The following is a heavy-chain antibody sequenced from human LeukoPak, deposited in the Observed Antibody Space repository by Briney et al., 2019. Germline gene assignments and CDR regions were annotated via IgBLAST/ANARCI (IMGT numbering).Heavy chain of an antibody. CDR3: AKGSYYDSSGSFYFDY. J-gene: IGHJ4*02. CDR2: ISGSGDNT. V-gene: IGHV3-23*01. CDR1: GFTFSSYA. D-gene: IGHD3-22*01. Sequence: GGSLRLSCAASGFTFSSYAMSWVRQAPGKGLEWVSGISGSGDNTYYADSVKGRFTISRDNSKNALYVQVNSLGTEDTAAYYCAKGSYYDSSGSFYFDYWGEGTLVTVSS.